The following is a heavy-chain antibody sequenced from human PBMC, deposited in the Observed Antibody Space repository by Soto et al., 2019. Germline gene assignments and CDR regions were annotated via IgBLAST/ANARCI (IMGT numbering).Heavy chain of an antibody. CDR3: ARGTPCSVSSCYEGGLVC. V-gene: IGHV1-18*01. J-gene: IGHJ4*02. Sequence: GASVKVSCKASGYAFTNYGLSWVRQAPGQGLEWMGWISGYNGNTNYAQKFQGRVTMTTDTSTSTAYMELRSLRSDDTAVYYCARGTPCSVSSCYEGGLVCWGQGPPVPVSS. CDR1: GYAFTNYG. CDR2: ISGYNGNT. D-gene: IGHD2-2*01.